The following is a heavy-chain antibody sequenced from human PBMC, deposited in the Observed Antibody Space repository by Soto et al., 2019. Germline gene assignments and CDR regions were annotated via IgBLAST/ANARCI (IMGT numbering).Heavy chain of an antibody. Sequence: VQLVESGGVVVQPGGSLRLSCAASGFTFDDYTMHWVRQAPGKGLEWVSLISWDGGSTYYADSVKGRFTISRDNSKNSLYLQMNSLRTEDTALYYCAKDMGSSSWYSICAFDIWGQGTMVTVSS. D-gene: IGHD6-13*01. CDR1: GFTFDDYT. J-gene: IGHJ3*02. V-gene: IGHV3-43*01. CDR3: AKDMGSSSWYSICAFDI. CDR2: ISWDGGST.